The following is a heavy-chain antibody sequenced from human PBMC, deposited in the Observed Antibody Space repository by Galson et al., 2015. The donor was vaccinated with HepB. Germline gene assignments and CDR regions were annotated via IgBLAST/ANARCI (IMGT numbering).Heavy chain of an antibody. CDR1: GFTFSSHG. D-gene: IGHD4-17*01. Sequence: SLRLSCAASGFTFSSHGMHWVRQAPGKGLEWVALISYDGTNKYYADSVKGRFTISRDNSKNTLYLQMNSLRAEDTAVYYCAAYGDYSVLRLHLTYGMDVWGQGTTVTVSS. CDR3: AAYGDYSVLRLHLTYGMDV. J-gene: IGHJ6*02. V-gene: IGHV3-30*03. CDR2: ISYDGTNK.